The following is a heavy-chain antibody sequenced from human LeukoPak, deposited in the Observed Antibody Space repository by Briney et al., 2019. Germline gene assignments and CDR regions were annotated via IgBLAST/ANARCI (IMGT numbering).Heavy chain of an antibody. CDR3: AIIGFGELFNY. CDR1: GYTFTSYY. Sequence: ASVKVSCKASGYTFTSYYTHWVRQAPGQGLEWMGIINPSGGSTSYAQKFQGRVTMTRDMSTSTVYMELSGLRSEDTAVYYCAIIGFGELFNYWGQGTLVTVSS. J-gene: IGHJ4*02. D-gene: IGHD3-10*01. V-gene: IGHV1-46*01. CDR2: INPSGGST.